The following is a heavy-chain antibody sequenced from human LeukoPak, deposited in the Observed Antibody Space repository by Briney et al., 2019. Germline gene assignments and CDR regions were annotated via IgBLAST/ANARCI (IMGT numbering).Heavy chain of an antibody. Sequence: PSETLSLTCAVSGVSISSSNSLWRWLRQPPGKGLEWIGSICYSGNTYYNASRKTRVTISVDKSKNQFSRKVTSVTAADTAVYYCARQNGVGLFTLPGGQGTLVTVSS. CDR1: GVSISSSNSL. CDR2: ICYSGNT. V-gene: IGHV4-39*01. D-gene: IGHD2-8*01. J-gene: IGHJ4*02. CDR3: ARQNGVGLFTLP.